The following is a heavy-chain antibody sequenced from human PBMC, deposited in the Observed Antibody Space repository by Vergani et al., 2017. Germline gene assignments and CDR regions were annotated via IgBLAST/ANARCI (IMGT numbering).Heavy chain of an antibody. CDR1: GFTFDDYA. CDR2: ISWNSGSI. V-gene: IGHV3-9*01. D-gene: IGHD6-19*01. Sequence: EVQLVESGGGLVQPGRSLRLSCAASGFTFDDYAMHWVRQAPGKGLEWFSGISWNSGSIGYADSVKGRFTSSRDNAKNSLYLQMNSLRAEDTALYYCAKDRGSGWRGLIEYWGQGTLVTVSS. J-gene: IGHJ4*02. CDR3: AKDRGSGWRGLIEY.